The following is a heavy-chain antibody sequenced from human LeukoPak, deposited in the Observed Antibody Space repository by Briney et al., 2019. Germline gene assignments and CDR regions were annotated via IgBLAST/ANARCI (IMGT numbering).Heavy chain of an antibody. V-gene: IGHV3-23*01. CDR2: ISGNGGST. D-gene: IGHD6-19*01. J-gene: IGHJ4*02. Sequence: GGSLRVSCAASGFTFSNYAMSWVRQAPGKGLEWVSTISGNGGSTYYADSVKGRFTISRDNSKNTLYLQINSLRAEDTAVYYCAKEPAKQWLALGDYWGQGTLVTVSS. CDR3: AKEPAKQWLALGDY. CDR1: GFTFSNYA.